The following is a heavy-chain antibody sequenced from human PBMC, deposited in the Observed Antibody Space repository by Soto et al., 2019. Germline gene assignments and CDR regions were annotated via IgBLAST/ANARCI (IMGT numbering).Heavy chain of an antibody. CDR2: LGFDGGGR. V-gene: IGHV3-33*01. CDR3: ARVPVGPDYAMDV. D-gene: IGHD1-26*01. CDR1: GFDFSSYG. J-gene: IGHJ6*02. Sequence: QMQLVESGGGVVQPGTSLRLSCAASGFDFSSYGMHWVRQTPGKGLEWVAVLGFDGGGRYYADSVKGRFTISRDNSKKMLYLQMDSLRAGDTASYYCARVPVGPDYAMDVWGQGTTVTVSS.